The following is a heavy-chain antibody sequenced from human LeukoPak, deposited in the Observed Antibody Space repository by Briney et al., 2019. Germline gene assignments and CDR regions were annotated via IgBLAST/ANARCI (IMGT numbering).Heavy chain of an antibody. J-gene: IGHJ4*02. CDR1: GGSISSSGYY. CDR3: ARTSGRGSVDPGTSGYVGS. D-gene: IGHD3-22*01. V-gene: IGHV4-39*01. Sequence: PSETLSLTCTVSGGSISSSGYYWDWIRQPPGKGLEWIGSVYYSGNTYYKSSLESRVTISVDTSNNRFSLKLNSVTAADTGTYYCARTSGRGSVDPGTSGYVGSWGQGSLVTVSS. CDR2: VYYSGNT.